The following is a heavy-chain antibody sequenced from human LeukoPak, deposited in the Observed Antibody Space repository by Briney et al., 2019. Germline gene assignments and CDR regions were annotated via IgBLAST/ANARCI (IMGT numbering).Heavy chain of an antibody. CDR3: ATWRFDS. CDR1: GDSVSSSNAA. V-gene: IGHV6-1*01. CDR2: TYYRSKWYN. D-gene: IGHD3-3*01. J-gene: IGHJ5*01. Sequence: SQTLSLTCAISGDSVSSSNAAWNWIRRSPSRGLEWLGRTYYRSKWYNEYPISMRSRITVTPDTSKNQFSLQLNSVTPEDTAVYYCATWRFDSWGQGTLVTVSS.